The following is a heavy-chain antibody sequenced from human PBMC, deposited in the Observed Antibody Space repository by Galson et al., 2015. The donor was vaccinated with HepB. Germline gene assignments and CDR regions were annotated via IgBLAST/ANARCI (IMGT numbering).Heavy chain of an antibody. V-gene: IGHV1-69*13. CDR2: IIPIYGTA. CDR1: GGTFSSCA. D-gene: IGHD3-10*01. CDR3: ARDPAMVRGVISPPDAFDI. Sequence: SVKVSCKASGGTFSSCAISWVRQAPGQGLEWMGGIIPIYGTANYAQKFQGRVTITADESTSTAYMELSSLRSEDTAVYYCARDPAMVRGVISPPDAFDIWGQGTMVTVSS. J-gene: IGHJ3*02.